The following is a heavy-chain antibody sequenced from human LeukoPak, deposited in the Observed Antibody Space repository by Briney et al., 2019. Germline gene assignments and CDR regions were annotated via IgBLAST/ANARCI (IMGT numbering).Heavy chain of an antibody. V-gene: IGHV1-2*02. CDR3: ARKGLLPSNQVPFDY. CDR1: GYTFTGYY. Sequence: ASVKVSCKASGYTFTGYYMHWVRQAPGQGLEWMGWINPNSGGTNYAQKFQGRVTMTRDTSISTAYMELSRLRSDDTAVYYCARKGLLPSNQVPFDYWGQGTLVTVSS. D-gene: IGHD2-15*01. J-gene: IGHJ4*02. CDR2: INPNSGGT.